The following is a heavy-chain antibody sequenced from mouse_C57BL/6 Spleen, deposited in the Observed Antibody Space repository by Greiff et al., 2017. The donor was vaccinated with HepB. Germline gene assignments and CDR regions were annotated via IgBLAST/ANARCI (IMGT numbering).Heavy chain of an antibody. V-gene: IGHV1-15*01. J-gene: IGHJ3*01. Sequence: VQLQQSGAELVRPGASVTLSCKASGYTFTDYEMHWVKQTPVHGLEWIGAIDPETGGTAYNQKFKGKAILTADKSSSTAYMELRSLTSEDSAVYYCTRDLFSTTVVGRFAYWGQGTLVTVSA. CDR3: TRDLFSTTVVGRFAY. D-gene: IGHD1-1*01. CDR1: GYTFTDYE. CDR2: IDPETGGT.